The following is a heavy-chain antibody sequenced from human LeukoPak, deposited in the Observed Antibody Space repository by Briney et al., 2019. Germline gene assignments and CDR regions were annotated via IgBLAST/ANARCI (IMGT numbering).Heavy chain of an antibody. CDR3: ARHGSGWSFDH. D-gene: IGHD6-19*01. CDR1: GGSISSYY. V-gene: IGHV4-59*08. Sequence: SETLSLTCTVFGGSISSYYWSWIRQPPGKGLEWIGYIYNSGRPNYNPSLKSRVTISIDASKDQFSLTLSSVTAADTAVYYCARHGSGWSFDHWGQGALVTVSS. J-gene: IGHJ4*02. CDR2: IYNSGRP.